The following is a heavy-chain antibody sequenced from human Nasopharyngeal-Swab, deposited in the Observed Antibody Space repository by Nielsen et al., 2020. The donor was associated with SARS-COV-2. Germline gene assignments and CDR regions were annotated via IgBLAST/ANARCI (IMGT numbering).Heavy chain of an antibody. CDR2: IIPSSGTA. J-gene: IGHJ4*02. V-gene: IGHV1-69*01. CDR3: AREEGYSSGWYFRY. Sequence: WVRQAPGQGLEWMGGIIPSSGTANYAQKFQGRVTITADEPSSIVYMEVSGLRSEDSAVYYCAREEGYSSGWYFRYWGQGTRVTVSS. D-gene: IGHD6-13*01.